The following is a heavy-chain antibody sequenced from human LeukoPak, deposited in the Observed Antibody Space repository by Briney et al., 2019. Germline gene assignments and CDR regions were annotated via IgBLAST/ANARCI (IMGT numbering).Heavy chain of an antibody. CDR3: AKTGVRFGEEGYFDY. CDR2: IGTAGEI. Sequence: GGSLRLSCAASGFTFSSYDIHWVRQATGKGLEWVSGIGTAGEIYYPGSVKGRFTISRDNSKNTLYLQMNSLRAEDTAVYYCAKTGVRFGEEGYFDYWGQGTLVTVSS. J-gene: IGHJ4*02. CDR1: GFTFSSYD. V-gene: IGHV3-13*01. D-gene: IGHD3-10*01.